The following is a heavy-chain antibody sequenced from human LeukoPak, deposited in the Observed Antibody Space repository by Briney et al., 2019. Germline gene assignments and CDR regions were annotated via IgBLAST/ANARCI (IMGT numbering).Heavy chain of an antibody. CDR1: GGSISSYY. CDR3: ARAGTPLIFDTALLFDP. D-gene: IGHD3/OR15-3a*01. J-gene: IGHJ5*02. CDR2: IYYSGST. Sequence: SETLSLTCTVSGGSISSYYWSWIRQPPGKGLEWIGYIYYSGSTNYNPSLKSRVTISVDTSKNQFSLKLSSVTAADTAVYYCARAGTPLIFDTALLFDPWGQGTLVTVSS. V-gene: IGHV4-59*01.